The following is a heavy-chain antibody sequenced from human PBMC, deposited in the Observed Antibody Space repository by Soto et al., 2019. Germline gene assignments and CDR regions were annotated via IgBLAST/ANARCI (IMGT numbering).Heavy chain of an antibody. CDR3: VRDRWRSYCYGMDV. Sequence: QVQLVQSGAEVKRPGASVKVSCKASGYTFTRNGISWVRQATGQGVEWMGWISPYNGDTNYPQKFQDRITMTTDTYTSTAYMDLRSLRSDDTAVYFCVRDRWRSYCYGMDVWGQGTRVTVSS. CDR2: ISPYNGDT. D-gene: IGHD3-16*02. J-gene: IGHJ6*02. CDR1: GYTFTRNG. V-gene: IGHV1-18*01.